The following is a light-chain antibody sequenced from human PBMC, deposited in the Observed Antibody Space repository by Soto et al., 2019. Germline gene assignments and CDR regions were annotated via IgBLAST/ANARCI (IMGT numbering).Light chain of an antibody. CDR2: GAS. CDR3: QQYLGTPPRT. J-gene: IGKJ1*01. V-gene: IGKV4-1*01. Sequence: DIVMTQSPDSLAVSLGERATINCKSSRSLLYIPNNKNYLAWYQQKPGQPPKLLIYGASTRESGVPDRFSGSGSRTDFTLSISSLQAEDVAVYYCQQYLGTPPRTFGQGTKVEIK. CDR1: RSLLYIPNNKNY.